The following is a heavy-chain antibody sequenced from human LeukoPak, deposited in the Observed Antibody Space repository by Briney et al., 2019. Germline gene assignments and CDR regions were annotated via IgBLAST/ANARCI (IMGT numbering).Heavy chain of an antibody. CDR2: INHSGSI. Sequence: SETLSLTCAVYGGSFSGYYWSWIRQPPGKRLEWIGEINHSGSINYNPSLKSRVTISVDTSKNQFSLKLSSVTAADTAVYYCARGSGCSGGSCYFLYWGQGTLVTVSS. V-gene: IGHV4-34*01. J-gene: IGHJ4*02. CDR3: ARGSGCSGGSCYFLY. D-gene: IGHD2-15*01. CDR1: GGSFSGYY.